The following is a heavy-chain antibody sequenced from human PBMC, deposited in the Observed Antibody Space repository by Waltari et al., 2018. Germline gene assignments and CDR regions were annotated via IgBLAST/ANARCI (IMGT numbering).Heavy chain of an antibody. J-gene: IGHJ3*02. CDR3: ARAPVEAFDI. Sequence: QVQLQESGPGLVKPSETLSLTCTVTGGSISSYYWSWVRQPAGKGLEGIGRLYTSRSTNYNPPLKGRVTMSVDTSKNHFSLKLSSVTAADTAVYYWARAPVEAFDIWGQGTMVTVSS. CDR1: GGSISSYY. CDR2: LYTSRST. V-gene: IGHV4-4*07.